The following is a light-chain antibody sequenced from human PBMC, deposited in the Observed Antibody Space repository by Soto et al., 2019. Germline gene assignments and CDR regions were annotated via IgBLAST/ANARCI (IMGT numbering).Light chain of an antibody. CDR2: KAS. CDR3: QQYKTYSRT. CDR1: QIISPW. J-gene: IGKJ2*01. V-gene: IGKV1-5*03. Sequence: DIPMTQSPSTLSASVGDRVTITCRASQIISPWLAWYQQKPGKAPKILIYKASILESGVPSRFSGSDSGTEFTLTISSLQPDDFATYYCQQYKTYSRTFGQGTKLEIK.